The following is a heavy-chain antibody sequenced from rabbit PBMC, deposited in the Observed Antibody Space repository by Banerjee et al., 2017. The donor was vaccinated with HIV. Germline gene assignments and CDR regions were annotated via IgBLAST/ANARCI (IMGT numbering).Heavy chain of an antibody. V-gene: IGHV1S45*01. Sequence: QEQLEESGGDLVKPEGSLTLTCTASGFSFSSNYWVCWVRQAPGKGLEWIACISSSSGNTYYASWVNGRFTISSHNAQNTLYLQLNSLTAADTATYFCVRDSYAGYAGYGYAIYFNLWGQGTLVTVS. D-gene: IGHD6-1*01. CDR2: ISSSSGNT. J-gene: IGHJ4*01. CDR3: VRDSYAGYAGYGYAIYFNL. CDR1: GFSFSSNYW.